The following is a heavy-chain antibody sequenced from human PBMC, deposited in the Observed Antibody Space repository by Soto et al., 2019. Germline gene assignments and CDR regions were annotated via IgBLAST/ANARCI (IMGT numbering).Heavy chain of an antibody. Sequence: PSETLSLTCTVSGGSISSSSYYWSWIRQPPGKGLEWIGEINHSGSTNYNPSLKSRVTISVDTSKNQFSLKLSSVTAADTAVYYCARVRYYYGSGSYNFDYWGQGTLVTVSS. CDR1: GGSISSSSYY. CDR3: ARVRYYYGSGSYNFDY. D-gene: IGHD3-10*01. CDR2: INHSGST. V-gene: IGHV4-39*07. J-gene: IGHJ4*02.